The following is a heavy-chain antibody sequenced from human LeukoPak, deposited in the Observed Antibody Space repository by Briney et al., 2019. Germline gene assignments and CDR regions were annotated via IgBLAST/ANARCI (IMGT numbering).Heavy chain of an antibody. CDR3: ARLIGSGVYYYMDV. D-gene: IGHD2-15*01. CDR1: GSTFSSYA. CDR2: IIPIFGTA. J-gene: IGHJ6*03. Sequence: ASVKVSCKASGSTFSSYAISWVRQAPGQGLEWMGGIIPIFGTANYAQKFQGRVTITADESTSTAYMELSSLRSEDTAVYYCARLIGSGVYYYMDVWGKGTTVTVSS. V-gene: IGHV1-69*13.